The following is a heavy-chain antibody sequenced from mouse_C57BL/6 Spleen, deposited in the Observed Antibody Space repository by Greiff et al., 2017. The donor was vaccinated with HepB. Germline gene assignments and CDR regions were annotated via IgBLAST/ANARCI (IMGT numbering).Heavy chain of an antibody. V-gene: IGHV2-5*01. Sequence: QVQLQQSGPGLVQPSQSLSITCTVSGFSLTSYGVHWVRQSPGKGLEWLGVIWRGGSTDYNAAFMSRLSITKDNSKSQVFFKMNSLQADDAAIYYCAKGTTVVATEYFDYWGQGTTLTVSS. CDR1: GFSLTSYG. CDR2: IWRGGST. CDR3: AKGTTVVATEYFDY. D-gene: IGHD1-1*01. J-gene: IGHJ2*01.